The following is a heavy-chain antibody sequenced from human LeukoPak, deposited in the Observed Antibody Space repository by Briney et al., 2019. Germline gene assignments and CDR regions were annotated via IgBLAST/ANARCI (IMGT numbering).Heavy chain of an antibody. V-gene: IGHV4-59*01. D-gene: IGHD1-26*01. J-gene: IGHJ4*02. Sequence: SETLSLTCTVSSGSTSNYYWSWIRQSPGKGPEWIGYIYYSGSTNYNLSLKSRVTISVDTSKNQISLKLSSVTAADTAVYYCATSFAVEGDVTGYYFDYWGQGTLVTVSS. CDR3: ATSFAVEGDVTGYYFDY. CDR2: IYYSGST. CDR1: SGSTSNYY.